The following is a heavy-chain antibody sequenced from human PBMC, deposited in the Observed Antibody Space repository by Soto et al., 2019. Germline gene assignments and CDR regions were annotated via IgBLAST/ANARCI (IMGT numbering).Heavy chain of an antibody. J-gene: IGHJ6*02. Sequence: QVQLVESGGGVVQPGRSLRLSCAASGFTFSSYGMHWVRQAPGKGLEWVAVIWYDGSNKYYADSVKGRFTISRDNSKNTLYLQMNSLRAEDTAVYYCARDGAYYYYYGMDVWGQGTTVTVSS. CDR2: IWYDGSNK. V-gene: IGHV3-33*01. CDR3: ARDGAYYYYYGMDV. CDR1: GFTFSSYG.